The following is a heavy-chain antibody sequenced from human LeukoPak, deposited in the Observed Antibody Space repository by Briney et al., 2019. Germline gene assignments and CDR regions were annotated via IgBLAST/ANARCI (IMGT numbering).Heavy chain of an antibody. Sequence: PGGSLRLSCAASGFTFSSYAMSWVRQAPGKGLEWVSAISGSGGSTYYADSVKGRFTISRDNSKNTLYLQMNSLRAEDTAVYYCAKEIQLGLSPYFYYGMDVWGQGTTVTVSS. CDR2: ISGSGGST. V-gene: IGHV3-23*01. J-gene: IGHJ6*02. CDR3: AKEIQLGLSPYFYYGMDV. D-gene: IGHD1-7*01. CDR1: GFTFSSYA.